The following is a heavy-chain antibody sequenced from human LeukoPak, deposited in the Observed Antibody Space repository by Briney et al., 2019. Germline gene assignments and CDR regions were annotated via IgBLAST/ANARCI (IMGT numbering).Heavy chain of an antibody. J-gene: IGHJ4*02. CDR2: ISSSSNI. D-gene: IGHD1-1*01. CDR1: GFILSSYG. CDR3: ARDAVMGTTPFYFDY. V-gene: IGHV3-69-1*01. Sequence: PGESLRLSCTASGFILSSYGMNWVRQAPGKGLEWVSYISSSSNIFYADSVKGRFTISRDNAKDSLFLQMNSLRAEDTALYYCARDAVMGTTPFYFDYWGQGALVTVSS.